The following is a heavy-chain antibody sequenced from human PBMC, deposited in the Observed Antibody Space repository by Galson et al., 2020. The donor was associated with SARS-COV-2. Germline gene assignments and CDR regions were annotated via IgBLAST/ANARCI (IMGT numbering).Heavy chain of an antibody. CDR2: IYYSGST. Sequence: SETLSLTCTVSGGSVSSGSYYWSWIRQPPGKGLEWIGYIYYSGSTNYNPSLKSRVTISVDTSKNQFSLKLSSVTAADTAVYYCARTYYYDSSGYLPDYWGQGTLVTVSS. V-gene: IGHV4-61*01. D-gene: IGHD3-22*01. CDR3: ARTYYYDSSGYLPDY. J-gene: IGHJ4*02. CDR1: GGSVSSGSYY.